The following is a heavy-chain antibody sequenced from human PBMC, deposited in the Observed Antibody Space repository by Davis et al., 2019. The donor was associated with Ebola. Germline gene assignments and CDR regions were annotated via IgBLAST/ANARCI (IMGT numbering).Heavy chain of an antibody. J-gene: IGHJ6*02. V-gene: IGHV3-30*03. CDR1: GFTFSSYG. Sequence: GESLKISCAASGFTFSSYGMHWVRQAPGKGLEWVAVISYDGSNKYYADSVKGRFTISRDNAKNSLYLQMNSLRAEDTAVYYCARDLPDYYYYYGMDVWGQGTTVTVSS. D-gene: IGHD1-14*01. CDR3: ARDLPDYYYYYGMDV. CDR2: ISYDGSNK.